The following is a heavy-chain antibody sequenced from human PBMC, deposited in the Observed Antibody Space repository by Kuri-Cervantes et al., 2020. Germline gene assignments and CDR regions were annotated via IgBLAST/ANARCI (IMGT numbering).Heavy chain of an antibody. V-gene: IGHV4-30-2*01. CDR2: IYHSGST. CDR1: GGSISSGGYS. D-gene: IGHD6-6*01. CDR3: ARHMSEQLAGPIDY. J-gene: IGHJ4*03. Sequence: SQTLSLTCAVSGGSISSGGYSWSWIRQPPGKGLEWIGYIYHSGSTYYNPSLKSRVTISVDRSKNQFSLKLSSVTAADTAVYYCARHMSEQLAGPIDYWGQGTTVTVSS.